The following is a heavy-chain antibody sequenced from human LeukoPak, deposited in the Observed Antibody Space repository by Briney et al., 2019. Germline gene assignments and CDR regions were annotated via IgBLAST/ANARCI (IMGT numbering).Heavy chain of an antibody. D-gene: IGHD6-13*01. Sequence: PSETLSLTCAVYGGSFSGYYWSWIRQPPGKGLEWIGEINHSGSTNYNPSLKSRVTISVDTSKNQFSLKLSSVTAADTAVYYCTRHPYSSSWYGGFDYWGQGTLVTVSS. J-gene: IGHJ4*02. CDR1: GGSFSGYY. CDR2: INHSGST. V-gene: IGHV4-34*01. CDR3: TRHPYSSSWYGGFDY.